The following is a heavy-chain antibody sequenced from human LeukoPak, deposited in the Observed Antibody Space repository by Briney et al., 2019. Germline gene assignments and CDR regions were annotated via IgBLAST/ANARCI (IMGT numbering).Heavy chain of an antibody. CDR3: ARGTMVRGVIITS. Sequence: SETLSLTCAVYGGSFSGYYWSWTRQPPGKGLEWIGEINHSGSTNYNPSLKSRVTISVDTSKNQFSLKLSSVTAADTAVYYCARGTMVRGVIITSWGQGTLVTVSS. D-gene: IGHD3-10*01. V-gene: IGHV4-34*01. CDR2: INHSGST. J-gene: IGHJ5*02. CDR1: GGSFSGYY.